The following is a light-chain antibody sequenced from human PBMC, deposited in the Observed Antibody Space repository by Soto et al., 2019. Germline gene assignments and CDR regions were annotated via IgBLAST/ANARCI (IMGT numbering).Light chain of an antibody. CDR3: HQYCISPT. V-gene: IGKV3-20*01. J-gene: IGKJ1*01. CDR1: HSVSSNY. CDR2: DVS. Sequence: EIVLTQSPGTLSLSPGERATLSCRSSHSVSSNYLAWYQQKPGQAPRLLIYDVSSRATGIPDRFSGSGSGTDFPLTISTLEPVDFAVYYCHQYCISPTFGQGTKVEIK.